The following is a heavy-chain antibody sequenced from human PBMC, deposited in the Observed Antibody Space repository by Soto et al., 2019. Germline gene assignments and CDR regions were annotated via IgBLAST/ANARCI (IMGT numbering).Heavy chain of an antibody. CDR2: IFWYDDK. V-gene: IGHV2-5*01. CDR1: GFSLSTSGVA. J-gene: IGHJ4*02. Sequence: QITLKESGPTLVKPTQTLTLTCTFSGFSLSTSGVAVGWIRQAPRKAPEWLAFIFWYDDKRYSPSLENRLTITKDTSKIQVVLTMTTMDPVDTATYYCARSFDFWSGYSFSYWGRGTLVTVSS. D-gene: IGHD3-3*01. CDR3: ARSFDFWSGYSFSY.